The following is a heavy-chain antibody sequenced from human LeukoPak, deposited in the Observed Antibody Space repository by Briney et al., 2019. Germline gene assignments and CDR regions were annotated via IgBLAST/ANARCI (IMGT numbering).Heavy chain of an antibody. D-gene: IGHD5-24*01. CDR1: GYTFTSYY. V-gene: IGHV1-46*01. Sequence: ASVKVSCKASGYTFTSYYMHWLRQAPGQGLECMGIINPSDGDTNYAQRLQGRVTMTRDTSTSTVYMELSSPRSEDTAVYYCARGGYNSKFDNWGQGTLVTVSS. CDR3: ARGGYNSKFDN. CDR2: INPSDGDT. J-gene: IGHJ4*02.